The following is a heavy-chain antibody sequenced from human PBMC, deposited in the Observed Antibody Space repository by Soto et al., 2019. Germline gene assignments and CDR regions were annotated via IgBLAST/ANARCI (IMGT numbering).Heavy chain of an antibody. CDR3: ARDHYDSSGLVGNWFDP. Sequence: LTCTVSGGSISSGGYYWSWIRQHPGKGLEWIGYIYYSGSTYYNPSLKSRVTISVDTSKNQFSLKLSSVTAADTAVYYCARDHYDSSGLVGNWFDPWGQGTLVTVSS. D-gene: IGHD3-22*01. J-gene: IGHJ5*02. CDR1: GGSISSGGYY. CDR2: IYYSGST. V-gene: IGHV4-31*03.